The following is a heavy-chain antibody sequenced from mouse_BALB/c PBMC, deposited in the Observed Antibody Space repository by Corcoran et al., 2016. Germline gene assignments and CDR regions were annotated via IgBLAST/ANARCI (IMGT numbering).Heavy chain of an antibody. Sequence: EVKLLESGGGPVQPGGSLTHSCAASGFDFSRYWMCWVRQAPGKGLEWIGEINPDSSTINSTPSLKDKFIISRDNAKNTLLLQMSKVRSEDTALYYCAREGDGYYWYFDVWGAGTTVTVSS. CDR3: AREGDGYYWYFDV. CDR2: INPDSSTI. CDR1: GFDFSRYW. D-gene: IGHD2-3*01. V-gene: IGHV4-1*02. J-gene: IGHJ1*01.